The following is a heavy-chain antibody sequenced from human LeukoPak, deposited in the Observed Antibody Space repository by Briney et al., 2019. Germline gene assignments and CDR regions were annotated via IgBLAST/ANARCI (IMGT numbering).Heavy chain of an antibody. Sequence: PGGSLRLSCAASGFTFSSYAMHWVRQAPGKGLEWVAVISYDGSNKYYADSVKGRFTISRDNSKNTLYLQMNSLRAEDTAVYYCARDGPPIQLWPAGYFDYWGQGTLVTVSS. CDR2: ISYDGSNK. V-gene: IGHV3-30-3*01. D-gene: IGHD5-18*01. J-gene: IGHJ4*02. CDR1: GFTFSSYA. CDR3: ARDGPPIQLWPAGYFDY.